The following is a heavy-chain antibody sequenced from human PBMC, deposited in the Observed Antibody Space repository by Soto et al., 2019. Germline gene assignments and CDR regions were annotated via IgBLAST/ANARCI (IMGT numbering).Heavy chain of an antibody. Sequence: GESLKISCKGAGYSFTSYWIGWVRQMPGKGLEWMGIIYPGDSDTRYSPSFQGQVTISADKSISTAYLQWRSLKASDTAMYYCARSTDYYDRSRYLIPYFDYWGQGTMLTLSS. V-gene: IGHV5-51*01. D-gene: IGHD3-22*01. CDR1: GYSFTSYW. CDR3: ARSTDYYDRSRYLIPYFDY. CDR2: IYPGDSDT. J-gene: IGHJ4*02.